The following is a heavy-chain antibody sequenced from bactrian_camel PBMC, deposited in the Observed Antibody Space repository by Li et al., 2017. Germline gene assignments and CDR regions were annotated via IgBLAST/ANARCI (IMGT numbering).Heavy chain of an antibody. J-gene: IGHJ4*01. CDR1: GFMFGAFT. D-gene: IGHD1*01. Sequence: VQLVESGGGSVQAGGSLRLACAASGFMFGAFTMNWIRQAPGKGLEWVSGINSGGSSSYAESVKGRFTISRDNAKNTLYPQLNSLKTEDTAMYYCAAERLMHTRIVSGCGADEFDYWGQGTQVTVS. V-gene: IGHV3S42*01. CDR2: INSGGSS. CDR3: AAERLMHTRIVSGCGADEFDY.